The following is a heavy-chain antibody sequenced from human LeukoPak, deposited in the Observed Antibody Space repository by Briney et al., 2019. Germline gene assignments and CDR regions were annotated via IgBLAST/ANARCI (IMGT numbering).Heavy chain of an antibody. CDR3: ARLYYDSSGSFAY. Sequence: KAGGSVRLSCAASGFTFSSYSMNWVRQAPGKGLEWVSSIRSSSSYVYYADSVKGRFTISRDNAKNSLYLQMNSLRAEDTAVYYCARLYYDSSGSFAYWGQGTLVTVSS. D-gene: IGHD3-22*01. CDR1: GFTFSSYS. CDR2: IRSSSSYV. V-gene: IGHV3-21*01. J-gene: IGHJ4*02.